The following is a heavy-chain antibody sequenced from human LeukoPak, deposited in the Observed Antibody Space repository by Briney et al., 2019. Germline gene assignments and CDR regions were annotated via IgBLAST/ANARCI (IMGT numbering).Heavy chain of an antibody. CDR1: GGSIRNSSFY. CDR3: ARGSLPHYDFWSGYYWLPPGYYFDY. J-gene: IGHJ4*02. V-gene: IGHV4-39*07. D-gene: IGHD3-3*01. Sequence: SETLSLTCAVSGGSIRNSSFYWGWIRQPPGKGLEWIASIYSTGTTYYNPSIKSRITISVDTSKNQFSLKLSSVTAADTAVYYCARGSLPHYDFWSGYYWLPPGYYFDYWAREPWSPSPQ. CDR2: IYSTGTT.